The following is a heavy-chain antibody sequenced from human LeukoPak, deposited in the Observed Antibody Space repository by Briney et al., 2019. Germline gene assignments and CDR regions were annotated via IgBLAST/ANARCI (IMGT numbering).Heavy chain of an antibody. J-gene: IGHJ4*02. CDR2: VYHSGIT. CDR3: ARGYMIVATLDH. V-gene: IGHV4-39*07. CDR1: GGSFTNTNYY. D-gene: IGHD3-22*01. Sequence: PSETLSLTCTVSGGSFTNTNYYWAWIRQPPGEGLEWIGSVYHSGITYYTPSLKSRVSISVDTSKNQFSLNLRSVTAADTAVYYCARGYMIVATLDHWGQGALVTVPS.